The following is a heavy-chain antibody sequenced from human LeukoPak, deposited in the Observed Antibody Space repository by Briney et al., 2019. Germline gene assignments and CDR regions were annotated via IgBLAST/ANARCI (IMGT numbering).Heavy chain of an antibody. CDR2: IDASGNYI. Sequence: PSGSLSLTCAASGFTFSTYNMNWVRQAPGKGLEWVSFIDASGNYIQYADSMKGRFTISRDNAQNSLFLQLNGLRVEDTAVYFCARDKGVAIRAYDIWGQGTMVTVSS. CDR3: ARDKGVAIRAYDI. V-gene: IGHV3-21*06. J-gene: IGHJ3*02. D-gene: IGHD3-22*01. CDR1: GFTFSTYN.